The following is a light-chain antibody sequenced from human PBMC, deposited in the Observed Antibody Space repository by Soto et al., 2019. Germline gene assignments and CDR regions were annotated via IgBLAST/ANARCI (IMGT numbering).Light chain of an antibody. CDR1: QSVSKSY. V-gene: IGKV3-20*01. CDR2: GAS. CDR3: QQYGSSSWT. J-gene: IGKJ1*01. Sequence: EIVLTQSPGTLSLSPGERATLSCRASQSVSKSYSAWFQQKPGQAPRLLIYGASNRATGVPDRFSGSGSGTDLTLTISRLEPEDFAVYFCQQYGSSSWTFGQGTKVDIK.